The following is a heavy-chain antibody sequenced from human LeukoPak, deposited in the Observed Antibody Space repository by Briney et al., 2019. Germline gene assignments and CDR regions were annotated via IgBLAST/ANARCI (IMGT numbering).Heavy chain of an antibody. CDR1: GGSISSGDYY. CDR2: IYYSGST. Sequence: PSETLSLTCTVSGGSISSGDYYWSWIRQPPGKGLEWIGYIYYSGSTYYNPSLKSRVTISVDTSKNQFSLKLSSVTAADTAVYYCARAHYHDSSGYYYEDYWGQGTLVTVSS. D-gene: IGHD3-22*01. J-gene: IGHJ4*02. CDR3: ARAHYHDSSGYYYEDY. V-gene: IGHV4-30-4*01.